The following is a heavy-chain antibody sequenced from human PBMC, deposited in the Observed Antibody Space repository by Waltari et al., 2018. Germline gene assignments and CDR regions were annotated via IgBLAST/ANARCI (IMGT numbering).Heavy chain of an antibody. CDR2: IYTSGNT. D-gene: IGHD4-17*01. Sequence: VQLQGSGPGLVKPSQTLSLTCSVSGGSITSGIYYWTWIRQPAGKGLEWIGRIYTSGNTDYNPSLKSRVTMSMDTSKNQFSLNLSSVTAADTAVYYCARFPRDYSFDYWGQGTLVTVSS. CDR1: GGSITSGIYY. J-gene: IGHJ4*02. CDR3: ARFPRDYSFDY. V-gene: IGHV4-61*02.